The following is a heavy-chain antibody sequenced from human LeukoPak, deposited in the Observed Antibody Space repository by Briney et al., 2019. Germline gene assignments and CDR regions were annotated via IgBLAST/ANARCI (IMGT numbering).Heavy chain of an antibody. Sequence: GRSLRLSCAASGFTFSSYGMHWVRQAPGKGLEWVAVISYDGSNKYYADSVKGRFTISRDNAKNTVYLQINSLRDEDTAVYYCARICSSTDCLIPDWGQGTLVTVSS. D-gene: IGHD2-2*01. J-gene: IGHJ4*02. CDR2: ISYDGSNK. CDR1: GFTFSSYG. CDR3: ARICSSTDCLIPD. V-gene: IGHV3-30*03.